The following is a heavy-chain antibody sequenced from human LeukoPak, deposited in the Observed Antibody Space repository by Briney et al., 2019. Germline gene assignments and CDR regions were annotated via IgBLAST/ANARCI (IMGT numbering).Heavy chain of an antibody. CDR3: ARDFLDSSGWDRSFDY. V-gene: IGHV4-39*07. J-gene: IGHJ4*02. CDR1: GDSISSSNCY. Sequence: SETLSLTCTVSGDSISSSNCYWGWIRQPPGKGLEWIGRIYTSGSTNYNPSLKSRVTVSVDTSKNQFSLKLSSVTAADTAVYYCARDFLDSSGWDRSFDYWGQGTLVTVSS. D-gene: IGHD6-19*01. CDR2: IYTSGST.